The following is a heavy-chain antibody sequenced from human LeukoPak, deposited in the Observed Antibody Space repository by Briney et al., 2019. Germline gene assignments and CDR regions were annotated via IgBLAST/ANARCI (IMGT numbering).Heavy chain of an antibody. J-gene: IGHJ4*02. V-gene: IGHV3-21*01. CDR1: RFTFSTYT. CDR3: ARDRTTVTTFDY. CDR2: ISSSSSYI. D-gene: IGHD4-17*01. Sequence: GGSLRLSCAASRFTFSTYTMNWVRQAPGKGLEWVSSISSSSSYIYYAGSVKGRFTISRDNAKNSLYLQMNTLRAEDTAVYYCARDRTTVTTFDYWGQGTLVTVFS.